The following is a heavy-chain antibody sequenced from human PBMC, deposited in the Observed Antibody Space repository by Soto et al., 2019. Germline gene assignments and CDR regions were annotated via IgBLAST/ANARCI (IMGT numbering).Heavy chain of an antibody. Sequence: PGGSLRLSCEASGSTFSAFGMHWVRQAPGKGLEWVAIISYDGILKYYADSVKGRFTISRDTSKSALYLQMNSLRPEDTAVYYCAKDFKISGGHYGSLNYYYGMDVWGQGTTVTVSS. D-gene: IGHD3-10*01. CDR1: GSTFSAFG. J-gene: IGHJ6*02. CDR2: ISYDGILK. CDR3: AKDFKISGGHYGSLNYYYGMDV. V-gene: IGHV3-30*18.